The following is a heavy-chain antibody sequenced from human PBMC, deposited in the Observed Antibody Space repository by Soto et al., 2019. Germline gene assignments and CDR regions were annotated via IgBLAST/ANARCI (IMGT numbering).Heavy chain of an antibody. J-gene: IGHJ4*02. D-gene: IGHD1-26*01. CDR3: ETETSKWGC. V-gene: IGHV3-7*05. CDR1: GFALSNDW. CDR2: IKQDGSEK. Sequence: EVQLVESGGGLVQPGESLRLSCVASGFALSNDWINWVRQAPGKGLEWVANIKQDGSEKNYVDSVKGRFTISRDNARNSLYLQMNSLRAEDTGAYYCETETSKWGCWGEGTLVPVSS.